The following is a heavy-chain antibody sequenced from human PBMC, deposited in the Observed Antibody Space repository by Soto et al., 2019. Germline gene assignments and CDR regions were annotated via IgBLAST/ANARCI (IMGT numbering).Heavy chain of an antibody. Sequence: GLPLVKPPETLTLTCTFSGFSLPIPGMCVSWIRQPPGKALEWLALIERDDDDKYYSTSLKTRLTISKDTRKNQVVLTMANMDPADTGTYYCARSIRGPRRFNGMDVWGQGTTVTVSS. J-gene: IGHJ6*02. V-gene: IGHV2-70*13. D-gene: IGHD1-20*01. CDR2: IERDDDDK. CDR1: GFSLPIPGMC. CDR3: ARSIRGPRRFNGMDV.